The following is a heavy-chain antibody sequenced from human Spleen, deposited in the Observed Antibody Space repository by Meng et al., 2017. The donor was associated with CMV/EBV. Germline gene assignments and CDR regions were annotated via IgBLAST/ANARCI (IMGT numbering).Heavy chain of an antibody. Sequence: GGSLRLSCVGSGFPFGRYTMTWVRQAPGKGLEWVSSISSSSTYRHYAASMKDRFTISRDNSKNTLYLQMNSLRAEDTAVYYCAKDLVATIIRSSWYFYYWGQGTLVTVSS. J-gene: IGHJ4*02. V-gene: IGHV3-21*04. CDR1: GFPFGRYT. D-gene: IGHD5-12*01. CDR2: ISSSSTYR. CDR3: AKDLVATIIRSSWYFYY.